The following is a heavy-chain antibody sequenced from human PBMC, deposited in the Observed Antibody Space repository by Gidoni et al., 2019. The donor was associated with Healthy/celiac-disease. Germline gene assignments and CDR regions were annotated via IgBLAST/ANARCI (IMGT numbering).Heavy chain of an antibody. Sequence: QVQLVQSGAEVKKPGSSVTVSCKAAAGTFSSYAISWVRQAPGQGLEWMGGIIPIFGTSNYAQKFQGRVTITADESTSTAYMELSSLRSEDTAVYYCARGSSSSRRFFFDYWGQGTLVTVSS. V-gene: IGHV1-69*01. J-gene: IGHJ4*02. CDR3: ARGSSSSRRFFFDY. CDR2: IIPIFGTS. D-gene: IGHD6-6*01. CDR1: AGTFSSYA.